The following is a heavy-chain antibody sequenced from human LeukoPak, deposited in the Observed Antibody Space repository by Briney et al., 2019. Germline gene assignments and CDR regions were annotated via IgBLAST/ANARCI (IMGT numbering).Heavy chain of an antibody. J-gene: IGHJ4*02. CDR1: GYTLIDHH. V-gene: IGHV1-2*02. CDR2: IRPNSGGI. CDR3: ARDPVDGYSHYDF. D-gene: IGHD5-24*01. Sequence: ASVKVSCKASGYTLIDHHLIRVRQAPGQGLEWMGWIRPNSGGIKYAQEFQGRVTMTRDTSISTAYMELTSLTSDDAAIYYCARDPVDGYSHYDFWGQGTLVTVSS.